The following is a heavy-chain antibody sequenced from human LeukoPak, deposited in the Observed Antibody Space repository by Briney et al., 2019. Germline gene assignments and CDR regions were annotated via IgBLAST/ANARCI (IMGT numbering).Heavy chain of an antibody. J-gene: IGHJ3*02. V-gene: IGHV4-34*01. CDR2: INHSGST. D-gene: IGHD1/OR15-1a*01. CDR3: ARVYHGTFAFDI. CDR1: GGSLSGYY. Sequence: PSETLSLTCAVYGGSLSGYYWTWIRQPPGKGLEWIGEINHSGSTKYNPFLKSRLTISVDTSKSQFSLKLSSVTAADTAVYYCARVYHGTFAFDIWGQGTMVTVSS.